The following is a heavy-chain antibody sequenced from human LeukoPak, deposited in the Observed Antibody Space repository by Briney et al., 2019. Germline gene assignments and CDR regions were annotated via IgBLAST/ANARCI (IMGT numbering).Heavy chain of an antibody. CDR3: ARGLSSIRYFDWLSPFSPHFDY. J-gene: IGHJ4*02. Sequence: SETLSLTCTVSGGSISSFYWGWIPRPPGKGLEWRGYIYYSGSTNYNPSLKSRVTISVDTSKNQFSLKLSSVTAADTAVYYCARGLSSIRYFDWLSPFSPHFDYWGQGTLVTVSS. CDR2: IYYSGST. CDR1: GGSISSFY. V-gene: IGHV4-59*01. D-gene: IGHD3-9*01.